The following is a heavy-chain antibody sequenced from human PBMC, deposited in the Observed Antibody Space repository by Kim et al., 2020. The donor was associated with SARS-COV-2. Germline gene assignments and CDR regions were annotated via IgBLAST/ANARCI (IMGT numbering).Heavy chain of an antibody. CDR2: INPSGDT. D-gene: IGHD1-20*01. CDR1: SGSFSGYY. CDR3: ARAIYNRNYFDM. Sequence: SETLSLTCAVYSGSFSGYYWSWIRQPPGKGLEWVGDINPSGDTNYSPSLKSRVTLSVDTSKNQFSLRLKSGTAADTALYYCARAIYNRNYFDMWSQGTMVTASA. J-gene: IGHJ3*02. V-gene: IGHV4-34*01.